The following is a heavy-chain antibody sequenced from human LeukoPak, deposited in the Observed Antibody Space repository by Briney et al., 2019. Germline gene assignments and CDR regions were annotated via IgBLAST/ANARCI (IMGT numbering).Heavy chain of an antibody. D-gene: IGHD3-3*01. CDR3: ARLWSEGNWENWFDP. V-gene: IGHV4-59*01. CDR2: IYYSGNT. Sequence: SETLSLTCTVSGGSISSYYWSWIRRPPGKGLEWIGYIYYSGNTNYNPPLKSRVTISVDTSKNQFSLKLSSVTAADTAVYYCARLWSEGNWENWFDPWGQGTLVTVSS. CDR1: GGSISSYY. J-gene: IGHJ5*02.